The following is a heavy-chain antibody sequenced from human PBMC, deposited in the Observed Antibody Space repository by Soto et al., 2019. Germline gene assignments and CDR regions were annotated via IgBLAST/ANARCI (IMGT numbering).Heavy chain of an antibody. CDR2: ISHSGST. V-gene: IGHV4-34*01. CDR1: GGSFSGYF. D-gene: IGHD3-3*01. J-gene: IGHJ4*02. Sequence: SETLSLTCAVYGGSFSGYFWSWIRQPPGKGLEWIGEISHSGSTNYNPSLKSRVAISIDTSKNQFSLYLQMNSLRAEDTAVYYCARGITIFGVVTQFDYWGQGTLVNVS. CDR3: ARGITIFGVVTQFDY.